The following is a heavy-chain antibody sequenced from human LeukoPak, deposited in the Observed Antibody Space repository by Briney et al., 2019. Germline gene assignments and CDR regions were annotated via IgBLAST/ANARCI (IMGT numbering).Heavy chain of an antibody. CDR2: IHYSGST. CDR3: ARAADDKNSWYFFDY. J-gene: IGHJ4*02. D-gene: IGHD2/OR15-2a*01. V-gene: IGHV4-30-4*01. CDR1: GDSISSGDHY. Sequence: SETLSLTCTVSGDSISSGDHYWSWIRQPPGKGLGWIGYIHYSGSTYYNPSLKSRLIMSVDMSKNQFSLSLNSLTAADSAVYYCARAADDKNSWYFFDYWGQGTLVTVSS.